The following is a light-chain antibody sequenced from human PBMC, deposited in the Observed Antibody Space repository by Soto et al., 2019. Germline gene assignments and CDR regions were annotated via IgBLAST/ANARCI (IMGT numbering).Light chain of an antibody. V-gene: IGKV3D-20*01. J-gene: IGKJ1*01. CDR1: QRVSGGF. CDR2: DTS. Sequence: DSVFAQSPAPLSLSPGGRATLYCRASQRVSGGFLAWYQQKPGLAPRLILYDTSFRATGIPDRFSGSGSGTDFTLTISRLDPEDFAVYYCQQYGSSPSFGQGTKVDI. CDR3: QQYGSSPS.